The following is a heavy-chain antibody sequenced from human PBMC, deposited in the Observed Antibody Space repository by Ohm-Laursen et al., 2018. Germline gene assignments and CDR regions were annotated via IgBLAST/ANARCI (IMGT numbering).Heavy chain of an antibody. J-gene: IGHJ4*02. Sequence: SLRLSCAASGFIVSNNYMSWVRQAPGKGLGWVSAISGSGGSTYYADSVKGRFTISRDNSKNTLYLQMNSLRAEDTAVYYCAKGASTLVVAAILFDYWGQGTLVTVSS. CDR2: ISGSGGST. CDR1: GFIVSNNY. V-gene: IGHV3-23*01. D-gene: IGHD2-15*01. CDR3: AKGASTLVVAAILFDY.